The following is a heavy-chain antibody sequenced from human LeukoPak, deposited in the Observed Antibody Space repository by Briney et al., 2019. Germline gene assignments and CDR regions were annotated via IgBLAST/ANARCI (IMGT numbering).Heavy chain of an antibody. J-gene: IGHJ4*02. Sequence: GGSLRLSCAASGFTFSSYAMHWVRQAPGKGLEWVAVISYDGSNKYYADSVKGRFTTSRDNSKNTLYLQMNSLRAEDTAVYYCARYYGGCFDYWGQGTLVTVSS. CDR3: ARYYGGCFDY. D-gene: IGHD4-23*01. CDR2: ISYDGSNK. V-gene: IGHV3-30-3*01. CDR1: GFTFSSYA.